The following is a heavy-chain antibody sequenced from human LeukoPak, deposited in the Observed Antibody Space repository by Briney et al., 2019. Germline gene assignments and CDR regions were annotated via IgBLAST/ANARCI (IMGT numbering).Heavy chain of an antibody. CDR2: IYSSGST. CDR1: GGSIRGYY. CDR3: AREGRAAAGFYYYYYMDV. V-gene: IGHV4-4*08. Sequence: PSETLSLTCNVSGGSIRGYYWSWIRQPPGKGLEWIGYIYSSGSTNYNPSLKSRVTMSVDTSKNQFSLKLSSVTAADTAVYYCAREGRAAAGFYYYYYMDVWGKGTTVTVSS. D-gene: IGHD6-13*01. J-gene: IGHJ6*03.